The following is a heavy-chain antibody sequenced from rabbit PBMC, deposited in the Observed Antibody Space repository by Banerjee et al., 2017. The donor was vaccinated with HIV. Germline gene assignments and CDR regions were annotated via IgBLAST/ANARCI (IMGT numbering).Heavy chain of an antibody. CDR3: ARDNYDDYGDYDL. CDR2: IYAGSSDNA. Sequence: QSLEESGGDLVKPGASLTLTCTASGFSFIGSYWIFWVRQAPGKGLEWIACIYAGSSDNAYYANWEKGRFTFSKTSSTTVTLQMTSLTAADTATYFCARDNYDDYGDYDLWAPGTLVTAS. CDR1: GFSFIGSYW. V-gene: IGHV1S40*01. J-gene: IGHJ4*01. D-gene: IGHD2-1*01.